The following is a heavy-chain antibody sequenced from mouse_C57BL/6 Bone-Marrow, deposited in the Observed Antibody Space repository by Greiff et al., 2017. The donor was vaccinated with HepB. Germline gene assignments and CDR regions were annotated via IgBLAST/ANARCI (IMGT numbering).Heavy chain of an antibody. CDR1: GYTFTSYW. CDR3: ATAQATHLDN. CDR2: IDPSDSYT. D-gene: IGHD3-2*02. V-gene: IGHV1-50*01. J-gene: IGHJ2*01. Sequence: QVQLQQSGAELVKPGASVKLSCKASGYTFTSYWMQWVKQRPGQGLEWIGEIDPSDSYTNYNQKFKGKATLTVDTSSSTAYMQLSSLTSEDSAVYHCATAQATHLDNWGQGTTLTVSS.